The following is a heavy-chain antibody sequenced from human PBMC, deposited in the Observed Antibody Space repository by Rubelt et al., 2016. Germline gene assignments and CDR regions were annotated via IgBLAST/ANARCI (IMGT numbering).Heavy chain of an antibody. J-gene: IGHJ4*02. Sequence: EVRLVESGGGLVKPGGSLRLSCEASGFTFSSYSMNWFRQAPGKGLEWVSSISSSSSYIYYADSVKGRFTISRDNAKNSLYLQMNSLRVEDTAVYYCARDLHYYGSGSFDYWGQGTLVTVSS. CDR2: ISSSSSYI. CDR3: ARDLHYYGSGSFDY. D-gene: IGHD3-10*01. V-gene: IGHV3-21*04. CDR1: GFTFSSYS.